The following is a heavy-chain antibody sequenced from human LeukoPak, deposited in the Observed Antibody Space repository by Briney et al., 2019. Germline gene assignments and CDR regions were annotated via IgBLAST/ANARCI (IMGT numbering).Heavy chain of an antibody. CDR3: AKDGRGGYSYGSYFDS. Sequence: GGSLRLSCVGSGFTFRSHAMSWVRQAPEKGLEFVSGIYENGGTTYYADSVKGRFSISRDNSKNTLYLQMDSLRGEDTAVYYCAKDGRGGYSYGSYFDSWGQGILVTVSS. J-gene: IGHJ4*02. CDR2: IYENGGTT. V-gene: IGHV3-23*01. D-gene: IGHD5-18*01. CDR1: GFTFRSHA.